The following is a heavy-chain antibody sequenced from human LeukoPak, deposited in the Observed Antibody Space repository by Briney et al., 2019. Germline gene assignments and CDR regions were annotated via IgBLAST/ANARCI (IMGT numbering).Heavy chain of an antibody. J-gene: IGHJ4*02. D-gene: IGHD3-16*01. CDR2: IKPDGSQQ. V-gene: IGHV3-7*03. Sequence: GGSLRLSCAASGFTVSSNYMSWVRQAPGKGLEWVANIKPDGSQQYYVDSMKGRFTISRDNAKNSLYLQMNSLRTEDTAVYYCARHGPSYYFDYWGQGTLVTVSS. CDR1: GFTVSSNY. CDR3: ARHGPSYYFDY.